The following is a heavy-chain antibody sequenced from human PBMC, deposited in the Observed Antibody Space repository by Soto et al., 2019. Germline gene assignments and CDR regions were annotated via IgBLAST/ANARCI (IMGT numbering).Heavy chain of an antibody. CDR2: ISGSGGST. Sequence: GGSLRLSCAASGFTFSSYAMSWVRQAPGKGLEWVSAISGSGGSTYYADSVKGRFTISRDNSKNTLYLQMNSLRAKDTAVYYCAKGGYCSSTSCYGHFDYWGQGTLVTVSS. CDR3: AKGGYCSSTSCYGHFDY. CDR1: GFTFSSYA. J-gene: IGHJ4*02. V-gene: IGHV3-23*01. D-gene: IGHD2-2*01.